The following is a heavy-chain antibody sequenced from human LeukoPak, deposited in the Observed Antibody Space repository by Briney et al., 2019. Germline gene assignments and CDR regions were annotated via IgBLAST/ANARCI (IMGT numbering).Heavy chain of an antibody. CDR3: ARDGPQWLAAFDY. Sequence: SETLSLTCSVSGGSISTYQWSWIRQSPGKGLEWIGNVYRSGSTNYNPSLKSRVIISVVTSKNQFSLKLSSVTAADTAVYYCARDGPQWLAAFDYWVQGTLVTVSS. V-gene: IGHV4-59*01. CDR2: VYRSGST. CDR1: GGSISTYQ. J-gene: IGHJ4*02. D-gene: IGHD6-19*01.